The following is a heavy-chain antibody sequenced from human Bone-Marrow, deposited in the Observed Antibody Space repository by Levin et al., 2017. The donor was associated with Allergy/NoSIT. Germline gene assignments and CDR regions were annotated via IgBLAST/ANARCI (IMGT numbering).Heavy chain of an antibody. CDR1: GFTFSDYF. V-gene: IGHV3-11*01. D-gene: IGHD2-15*01. CDR2: ISSSGGTMV. J-gene: IGHJ4*02. CDR3: ARAFRGRSLDY. Sequence: TAGGSLRLSCAASGFTFSDYFMSWIRQAPGKGLEWISYISSSGGTMVYYADSVKGRFTISRDNAKNSLYLQMSSLRAEDTAVYFCARAFRGRSLDYWGLGTLVTVSS.